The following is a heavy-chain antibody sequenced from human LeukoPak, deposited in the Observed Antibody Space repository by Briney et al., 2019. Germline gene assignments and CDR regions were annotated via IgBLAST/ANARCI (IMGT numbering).Heavy chain of an antibody. Sequence: PGGSLRLSCAASGFTFGSYWMSWIRQAPGKGLEWVANIKEDESEIYYVDSVKGRFTISRDNAKNSLYLQMNSLGAEDTAVYYCASTDGDYMDYWGQGTLVTVSS. J-gene: IGHJ4*02. CDR3: ASTDGDYMDY. CDR2: IKEDESEI. V-gene: IGHV3-7*03. D-gene: IGHD4-17*01. CDR1: GFTFGSYW.